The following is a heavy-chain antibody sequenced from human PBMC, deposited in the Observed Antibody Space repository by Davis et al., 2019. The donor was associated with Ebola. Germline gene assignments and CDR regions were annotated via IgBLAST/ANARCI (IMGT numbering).Heavy chain of an antibody. CDR2: IYHSGST. D-gene: IGHD4-17*01. V-gene: IGHV4-34*01. Sequence: SETLSLSCAVYGGSFSGYYWSWIRQPPGKGLEWIGEIYHSGSTNYNPSLKRRVTISVDTSKNQFSLKLSSVTAADTAVYYCARGNYGDLMDYWGQGTLVTVSS. J-gene: IGHJ4*02. CDR3: ARGNYGDLMDY. CDR1: GGSFSGYY.